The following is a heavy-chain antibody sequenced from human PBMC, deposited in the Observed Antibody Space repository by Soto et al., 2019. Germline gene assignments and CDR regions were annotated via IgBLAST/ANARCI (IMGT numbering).Heavy chain of an antibody. CDR2: ISYDGSNK. CDR3: ARETTIDKAGTPIDY. D-gene: IGHD6-19*01. J-gene: IGHJ4*02. Sequence: QVQLVESGGGVVQPGRSLRLSCAASGFTFSSYAMHWVRQAPGKGLEWVAVISYDGSNKYYADSVKGRFTISRDNSKNTLYLQMNSLRAEDTAVYYCARETTIDKAGTPIDYWGQGTLVTVSS. CDR1: GFTFSSYA. V-gene: IGHV3-30-3*01.